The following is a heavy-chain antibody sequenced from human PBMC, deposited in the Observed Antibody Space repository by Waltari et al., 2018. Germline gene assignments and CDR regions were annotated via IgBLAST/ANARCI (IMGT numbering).Heavy chain of an antibody. CDR3: AKDALGSSSWQKYFQH. Sequence: EVQLVESGGGLVQPGRSLRLSCAASGFTFDDYAMHWVRQAPGKGLEWVSGISWNMGSIGYADSVKGRFTISRDNAKNSLYLQMNSLRAEDTALYYCAKDALGSSSWQKYFQHWGQGTLVTVSS. V-gene: IGHV3-9*01. D-gene: IGHD6-13*01. CDR2: ISWNMGSI. J-gene: IGHJ1*01. CDR1: GFTFDDYA.